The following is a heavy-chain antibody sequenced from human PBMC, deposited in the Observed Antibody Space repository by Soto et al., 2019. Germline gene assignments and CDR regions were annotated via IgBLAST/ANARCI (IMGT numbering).Heavy chain of an antibody. D-gene: IGHD2-8*02. Sequence: GGSLRLSCGVSGFICSSYDMSWVRQAPGKGLEWVSTILVGGSTHYEDSVKGRFTISRDTSKNTVYLQMNSLTAGDTAMYYCAKATATGGGAFEIYGQGTMVTVSS. CDR3: AKATATGGGAFEI. CDR2: ILVGGST. J-gene: IGHJ3*02. CDR1: GFICSSYD. V-gene: IGHV3-23*01.